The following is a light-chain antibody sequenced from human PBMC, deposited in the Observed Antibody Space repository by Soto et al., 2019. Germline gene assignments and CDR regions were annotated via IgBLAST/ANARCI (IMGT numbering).Light chain of an antibody. V-gene: IGLV2-14*01. Sequence: QSALTQPASVSGSPGQSITISCTGASSDVGGYEYVSWYQQHPGKAPKLMIYEVSNRPSGVSHRFSGSKSGNTASLTISGPQAEDEADYYCRSYTTANTYVFGTGTKLTVL. CDR2: EVS. CDR1: SSDVGGYEY. J-gene: IGLJ1*01. CDR3: RSYTTANTYV.